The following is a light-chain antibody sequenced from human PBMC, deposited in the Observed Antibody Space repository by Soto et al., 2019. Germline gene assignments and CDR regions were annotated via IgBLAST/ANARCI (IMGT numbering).Light chain of an antibody. CDR1: QSVSSSY. V-gene: IGKV3-20*01. J-gene: IGKJ1*01. CDR2: GAS. CDR3: QQYGRSPWT. Sequence: EIVFTQSPGTLSLSPGDRATLSCSASQSVSSSYLAWYQQKPGQAPGLLIYGASSRATGIPDRFSGSGSGTDFTLTISRLEPEDFAVYYCQQYGRSPWTFGQGTKVDIK.